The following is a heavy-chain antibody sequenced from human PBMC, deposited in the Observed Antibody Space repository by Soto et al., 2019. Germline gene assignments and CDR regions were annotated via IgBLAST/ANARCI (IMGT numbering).Heavy chain of an antibody. CDR1: GFTFRSYA. Sequence: GGSLRLSCAASGFTFRSYAMSWVRQTPGKGLEWVSAISGGGENTYYVDSVRGRFTISRDNSKNTLHLQMNSLRAEDTAVYYCARDQDSGSPRNDYWGQGTLVTVSS. CDR3: ARDQDSGSPRNDY. J-gene: IGHJ4*02. D-gene: IGHD1-26*01. V-gene: IGHV3-23*01. CDR2: ISGGGENT.